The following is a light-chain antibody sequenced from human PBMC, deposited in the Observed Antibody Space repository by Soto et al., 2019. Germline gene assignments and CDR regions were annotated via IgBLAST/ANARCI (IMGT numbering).Light chain of an antibody. CDR1: QSVSSW. CDR2: QAS. V-gene: IGKV1-5*03. CDR3: QQYNAYSQA. Sequence: DIQMTQSPSTLSASVGDRVTITCRASQSVSSWLAWYQQKPGRTPKLLIYQASTLETGVPSRFSGSGSGTEFTLTISSLQPDDFATYYCQQYNAYSQAFGQGTKVEIK. J-gene: IGKJ1*01.